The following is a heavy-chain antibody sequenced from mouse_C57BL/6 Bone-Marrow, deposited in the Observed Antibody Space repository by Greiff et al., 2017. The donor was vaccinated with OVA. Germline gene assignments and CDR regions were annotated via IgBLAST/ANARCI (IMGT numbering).Heavy chain of an antibody. J-gene: IGHJ2*01. Sequence: QVQLQQSGAGLVRPGTSVKVSCKASGYAFTNYLIEWVKQRPGQGLEWIGVINPGSGGTNYNEKFKGKATLTADKSSSTAYMQLSSLTSEDSAVYFCARGGDGKGEFDYWGQGTTLTVSS. CDR1: GYAFTNYL. D-gene: IGHD2-1*01. CDR3: ARGGDGKGEFDY. V-gene: IGHV1-54*01. CDR2: INPGSGGT.